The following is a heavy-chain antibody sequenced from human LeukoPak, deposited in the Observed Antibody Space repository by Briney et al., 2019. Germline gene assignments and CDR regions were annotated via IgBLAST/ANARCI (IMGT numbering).Heavy chain of an antibody. J-gene: IGHJ3*02. V-gene: IGHV4-39*07. CDR3: ARGWKRYAPLRAFDI. Sequence: SETLSLTCTVSGGSISSSSYYWGWIRQPPGKGLEWIGSIYYSGSTYYNPSLKSRVTISVDTSKNQFSLKLSSVTAADTAVYYCARGWKRYAPLRAFDIWGQGTMVTVSS. CDR1: GGSISSSSYY. D-gene: IGHD5-24*01. CDR2: IYYSGST.